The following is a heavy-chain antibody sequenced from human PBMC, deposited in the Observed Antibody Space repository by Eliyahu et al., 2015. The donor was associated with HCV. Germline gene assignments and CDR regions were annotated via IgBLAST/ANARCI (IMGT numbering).Heavy chain of an antibody. CDR1: GFPXDXHA. V-gene: IGHV3-9*01. Sequence: EVQLVESGGGLAPPGRSXRLSCVASGFPXDXHAMFXVRQXPGKGLEWVSGISWSSGNIDYADSVKGRFTISRDNGRNALYLQMNSLRAEDTALYYCVKGGGSSWTNPHYYYPLDVWGKGTTVTVSS. CDR2: ISWSSGNI. J-gene: IGHJ6*04. D-gene: IGHD6-13*01. CDR3: VKGGGSSWTNPHYYYPLDV.